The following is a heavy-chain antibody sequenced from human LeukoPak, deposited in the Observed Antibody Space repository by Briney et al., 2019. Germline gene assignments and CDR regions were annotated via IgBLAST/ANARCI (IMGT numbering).Heavy chain of an antibody. Sequence: GGSLRLSCAASGFTFSSYEMNWVRQAPGKGLEWVSYISSSGSTIYYADSVKGRFTISRDNAKNSLYLQMNSLRAEDTAVYYCARGAYSSGRYLSGAIDYWGQGTLVTVSS. D-gene: IGHD6-19*01. CDR2: ISSSGSTI. CDR1: GFTFSSYE. V-gene: IGHV3-48*03. J-gene: IGHJ4*02. CDR3: ARGAYSSGRYLSGAIDY.